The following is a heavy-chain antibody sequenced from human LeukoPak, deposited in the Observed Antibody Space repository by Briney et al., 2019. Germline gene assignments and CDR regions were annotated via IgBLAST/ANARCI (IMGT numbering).Heavy chain of an antibody. D-gene: IGHD3-3*01. CDR2: ISSSGSNI. V-gene: IGHV3-48*03. CDR1: GFTFSSYE. CDR3: ARGRILEWFAEYYFDY. Sequence: SGGSLRLSCAASGFTFSSYEMNWVRQAPGKGLEWVSYISSSGSNIYYADSVKGRFTISRDNAKNSLYLQMNSLRAEDTAVYYCARGRILEWFAEYYFDYWGQGTLVTVSS. J-gene: IGHJ4*02.